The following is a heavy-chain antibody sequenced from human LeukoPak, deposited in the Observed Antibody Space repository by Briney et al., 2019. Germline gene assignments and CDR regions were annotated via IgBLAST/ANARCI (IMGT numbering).Heavy chain of an antibody. V-gene: IGHV1-69*04. CDR1: GGTFSSYA. CDR3: ARLGDYYGMDV. J-gene: IGHJ6*02. D-gene: IGHD4-17*01. Sequence: SVKVSCKASGGTFSSYAISWVRQAPGQGLEWMGRIIPILGIANYAQKFQGRVTITADKSTSTAYMELSSLRSEDTAVYNCARLGDYYGMDVWGQGTTVTVSS. CDR2: IIPILGIA.